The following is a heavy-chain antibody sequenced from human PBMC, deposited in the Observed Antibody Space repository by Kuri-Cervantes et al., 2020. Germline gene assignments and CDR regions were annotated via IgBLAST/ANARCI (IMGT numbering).Heavy chain of an antibody. V-gene: IGHV3-53*01. CDR2: IYSGGST. CDR1: GFTVSSNY. J-gene: IGHJ1*01. CDR3: ASFPSYRRGYFQH. Sequence: GESLKISCAASGFTVSSNYMSWVRQAPGKGLEWVSVIYSGGSTYYADSVKGRFTISRDNSKNTLYLQMNSLRAEDTAVYYCASFPSYRRGYFQHWGQGTLVTVSS. D-gene: IGHD3-16*02.